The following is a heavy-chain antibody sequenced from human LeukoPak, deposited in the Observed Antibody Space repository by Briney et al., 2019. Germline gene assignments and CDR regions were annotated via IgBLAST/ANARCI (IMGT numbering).Heavy chain of an antibody. D-gene: IGHD2-21*01. CDR1: GGSISNCY. V-gene: IGHV4-4*07. CDR3: AKDPNSAL. Sequence: SETLSLTCTVSGGSISNCYWSWIRHPAGKGLEWIGRIYTSGSTNYNYNPSLKSRVTMSVDTSKNQFSLKLSSVTAADTAVYYCAKDPNSALWGQGTLVTVSS. J-gene: IGHJ4*02. CDR2: IYTSGST.